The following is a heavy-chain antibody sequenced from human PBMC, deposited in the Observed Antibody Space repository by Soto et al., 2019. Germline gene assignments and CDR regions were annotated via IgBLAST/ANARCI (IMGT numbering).Heavy chain of an antibody. J-gene: IGHJ4*02. V-gene: IGHV4-61*01. CDR1: GASVSSGSHY. D-gene: IGHD2-21*01. CDR2: ISSSGGT. Sequence: PSETLSLTCTVSGASVSSGSHYWTWIRQPPGKGLEWIGYISSSGGTNYSPSLKSRDTISLDTSKNQFSLMLSSVTAADTAVYYCASSEFHWGQGTLVTVSS. CDR3: ASSEFH.